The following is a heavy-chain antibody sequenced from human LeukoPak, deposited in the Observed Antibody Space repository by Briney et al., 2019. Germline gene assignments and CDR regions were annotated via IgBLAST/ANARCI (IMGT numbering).Heavy chain of an antibody. J-gene: IGHJ4*02. V-gene: IGHV3-23*01. Sequence: GGSLRLSCTASEFSFLSYGMTWVRQAPGKGLEWVSAISASGGRTYYADSVKGRFTISRDNSKNTLYLELNSLTAGDTAVYCCAKGASGWYRWAFDQWGQGTLVTVSS. D-gene: IGHD6-19*01. CDR2: ISASGGRT. CDR3: AKGASGWYRWAFDQ. CDR1: EFSFLSYG.